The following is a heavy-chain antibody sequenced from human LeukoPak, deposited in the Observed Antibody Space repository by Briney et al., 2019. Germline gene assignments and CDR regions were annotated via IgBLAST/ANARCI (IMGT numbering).Heavy chain of an antibody. CDR3: ARAGRWLQSGGFDY. CDR2: IIPIFGTA. Sequence: SVKVSCKASGGTFSSYAISWVRQAPGQGLEWMGRIIPIFGTANYAQKFQGRVTITTDESTSTAYMELSSLRSEDTAVYNCARAGRWLQSGGFDYWGQGTLVTISS. CDR1: GGTFSSYA. J-gene: IGHJ4*02. V-gene: IGHV1-69*05. D-gene: IGHD5-24*01.